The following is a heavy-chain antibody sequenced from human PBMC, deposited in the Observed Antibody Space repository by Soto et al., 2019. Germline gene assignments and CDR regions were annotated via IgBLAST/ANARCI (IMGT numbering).Heavy chain of an antibody. J-gene: IGHJ5*02. CDR1: GFTFSSYW. CDR2: INSDGSST. D-gene: IGHD1-26*01. Sequence: EVQLVESGGDLVQPGGSLRLSCAASGFTFSSYWMHWVRQAPGKGLVWVSRINSDGSSTSYADSVKGRFTISRDNAKNTLYRQMYTLRAEDTAVYYCARVQSGSPSRFDPWGQGTLVTVS. CDR3: ARVQSGSPSRFDP. V-gene: IGHV3-74*01.